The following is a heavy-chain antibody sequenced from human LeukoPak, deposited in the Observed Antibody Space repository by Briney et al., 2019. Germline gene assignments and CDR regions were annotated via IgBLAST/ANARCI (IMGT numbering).Heavy chain of an antibody. CDR2: IFYRGST. V-gene: IGHV4-59*08. Sequence: PSETLSLTCTVSGGSINSYYWSWIRQPPGKGLEWIGYIFYRGSTNYNPSLKSRVTMSVDTSKNQFFLNLSSVTAADTAVYYCARSLGAAAHFDSWGQGTLVTVSS. CDR3: ARSLGAAAHFDS. J-gene: IGHJ4*02. CDR1: GGSINSYY. D-gene: IGHD6-13*01.